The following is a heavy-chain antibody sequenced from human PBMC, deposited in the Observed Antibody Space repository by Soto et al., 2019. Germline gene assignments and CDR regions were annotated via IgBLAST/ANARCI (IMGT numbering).Heavy chain of an antibody. CDR1: XXTXSSNA. Sequence: EVXXXXSXGGXXXXXXSXXLSXAASXXTXSSNAVSWVRQAPGKGLEWVSGIIANGDSTYYTDSVKGRFTXXXDNSKNTLYLQMNSLRPEDTAVYYCTGAWSWGQXTLVTVSS. CDR2: IIANGDST. V-gene: IGHV3-23*01. CDR3: TGAWS. D-gene: IGHD2-8*01. J-gene: IGHJ5*02.